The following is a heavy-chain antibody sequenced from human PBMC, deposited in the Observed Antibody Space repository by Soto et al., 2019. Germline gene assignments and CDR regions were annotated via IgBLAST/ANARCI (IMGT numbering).Heavy chain of an antibody. Sequence: EVQLVESGGGLVQPGGSLRLSCAASGFSFDSYWMHWVRQAPGQGPVWVSRIDYDGTTTNYADSVKGRFTISRDNAKNTRYLQMNSLRPEDAAVYYGARGTRASSGGTGAYWGQGTLVTVSS. D-gene: IGHD2-2*01. CDR2: IDYDGTTT. V-gene: IGHV3-74*01. CDR1: GFSFDSYW. CDR3: ARGTRASSGGTGAY. J-gene: IGHJ1*01.